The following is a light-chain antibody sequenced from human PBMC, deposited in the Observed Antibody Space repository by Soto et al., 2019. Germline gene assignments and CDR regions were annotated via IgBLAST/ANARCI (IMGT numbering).Light chain of an antibody. Sequence: QSVLTQPPSVSGAPGQRVTISCTGSSSNIGAGYDVHGYQQLPETAPKLLIYGNNNRPSGVPDRFSGSKSGTSASLAITGIQAEDEADYYCQSYDRSLSGYVFGTGTKVTV. CDR2: GNN. CDR3: QSYDRSLSGYV. J-gene: IGLJ1*01. CDR1: SSNIGAGYD. V-gene: IGLV1-40*01.